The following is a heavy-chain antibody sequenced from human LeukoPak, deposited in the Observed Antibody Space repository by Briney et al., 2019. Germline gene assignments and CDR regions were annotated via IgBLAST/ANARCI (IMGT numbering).Heavy chain of an antibody. Sequence: GGSLRLSCAASGFTFSNAWMSWVRQAPGKGLEWVSVVSGSGTTTYYADSVNGRFTITRDNSKNTLHLQMNSLRSEDTAVYYCAKGRIAAASTNWFDPWGQGTLVSVSS. V-gene: IGHV3-23*01. CDR1: GFTFSNAW. CDR2: VSGSGTTT. J-gene: IGHJ5*02. CDR3: AKGRIAAASTNWFDP. D-gene: IGHD6-13*01.